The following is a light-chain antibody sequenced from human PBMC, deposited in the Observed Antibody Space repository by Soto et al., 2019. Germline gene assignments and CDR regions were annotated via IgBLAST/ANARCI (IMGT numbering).Light chain of an antibody. CDR2: GAS. J-gene: IGKJ2*01. CDR1: HSVSSIY. CDR3: QQYGSSPPHT. V-gene: IGKV3-20*01. Sequence: EIVLTQSPGTLSLSPGERATLSCRASHSVSSIYLAWYQQKPGQAPRLLIYGASSRATGIPDRFSGSGSGTDFTLTISRLEPEDFAVYYCQQYGSSPPHTFGQGTKLEIK.